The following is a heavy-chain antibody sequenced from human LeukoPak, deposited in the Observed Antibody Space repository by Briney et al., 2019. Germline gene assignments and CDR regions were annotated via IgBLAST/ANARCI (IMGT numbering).Heavy chain of an antibody. Sequence: GGSLRLSCAASGFTFSSYWMSWVRQAPGKGREWVANIKQDGSEKYYVDSVKGRFTISRDNAKNSLYLQMKSLRAEDTAVYFCAKGDKMLTWRRTYNRFDPWGQGTLVTVSS. CDR2: IKQDGSEK. J-gene: IGHJ5*02. CDR3: AKGDKMLTWRRTYNRFDP. V-gene: IGHV3-7*01. D-gene: IGHD3-16*01. CDR1: GFTFSSYW.